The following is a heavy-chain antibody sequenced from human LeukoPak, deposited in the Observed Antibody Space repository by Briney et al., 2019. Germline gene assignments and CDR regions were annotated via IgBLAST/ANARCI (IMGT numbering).Heavy chain of an antibody. CDR1: GFTFSDYY. V-gene: IGHV3-11*01. CDR3: AGVMRGAFDI. CDR2: ISSSGSTI. J-gene: IGHJ3*02. Sequence: GGSLRLSCAASGFTFSDYYMSWIRQAPGKGLEWVSYISSSGSTIYCADSVKGRFTISRDNSNNTLYLQLDSLRVEDTAVYYCAGVMRGAFDIWGQGTLVTVSS.